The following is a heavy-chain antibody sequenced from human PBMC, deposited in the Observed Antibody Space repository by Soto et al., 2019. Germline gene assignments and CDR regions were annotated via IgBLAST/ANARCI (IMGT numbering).Heavy chain of an antibody. J-gene: IGHJ4*02. V-gene: IGHV4-59*01. CDR1: GGSISSYY. CDR2: IYYSGST. Sequence: SETLSLTCTVSGGSISSYYWSWIRQPPGKGLEWIGYIYYSGSTNYNPSLKSRVTISVDTSKNQFSLKLSSVTSADTAVYYCARVEGYSSGWYIDYWGQGTLVTVS. D-gene: IGHD6-19*01. CDR3: ARVEGYSSGWYIDY.